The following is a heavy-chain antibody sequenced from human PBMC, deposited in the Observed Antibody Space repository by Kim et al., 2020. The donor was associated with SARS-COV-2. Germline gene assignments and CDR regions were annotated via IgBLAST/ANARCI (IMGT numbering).Heavy chain of an antibody. CDR1: GYTFTGYY. Sequence: ASVKVSCKASGYTFTGYYMHWVRQAPGQGLEWMGWINPNSGGTNYAQKFQGRVTMTRDTSISTAYMELSRLRSDDTAVYYCAPLSIAAQNYYYYGMDVWGQGTTVTVSS. J-gene: IGHJ6*02. V-gene: IGHV1-2*02. CDR3: APLSIAAQNYYYYGMDV. D-gene: IGHD6-6*01. CDR2: INPNSGGT.